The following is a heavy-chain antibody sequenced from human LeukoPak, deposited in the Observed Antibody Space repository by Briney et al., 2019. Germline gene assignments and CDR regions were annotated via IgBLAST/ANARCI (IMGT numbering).Heavy chain of an antibody. J-gene: IGHJ6*02. V-gene: IGHV1-2*02. CDR1: GYTFTGYF. CDR2: INPNSGAT. Sequence: ASVKVSCKASGYTFTGYFIHWVRQAPGQGLEWMGWINPNSGATNYAQKFQGRVTMTRDTSISTAYMELSCLRSDDTAVYYCARDNHVCSSTSCQYYYYGMDVWGLGTTVTVSS. CDR3: ARDNHVCSSTSCQYYYYGMDV. D-gene: IGHD2-2*01.